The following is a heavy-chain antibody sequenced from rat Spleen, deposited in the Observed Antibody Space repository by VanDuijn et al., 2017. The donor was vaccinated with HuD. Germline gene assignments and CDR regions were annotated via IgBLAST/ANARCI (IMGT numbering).Heavy chain of an antibody. CDR3: TTDRAGSSPFVY. J-gene: IGHJ3*01. Sequence: EVQLVETGGGLVQPGRSLKLSCAASGFTFNNYWMTWIRQAPGKGLEWVASITKTGDSTFYPDSVKGRFTISRDNAKSTLYLQMDSLRSEDTATYYCTTDRAGSSPFVYWGQGTLVTVSS. D-gene: IGHD3-1*01. CDR2: ITKTGDST. V-gene: IGHV5-31*01. CDR1: GFTFNNYW.